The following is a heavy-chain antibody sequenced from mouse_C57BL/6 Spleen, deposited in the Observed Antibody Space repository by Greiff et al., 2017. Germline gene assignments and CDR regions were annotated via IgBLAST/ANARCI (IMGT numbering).Heavy chain of an antibody. J-gene: IGHJ2*01. CDR3: ARQLGLDY. D-gene: IGHD3-1*01. CDR1: GYAFISSW. Sequence: VQLQQSGPELVKPGASVKISSKASGYAFISSWLTWVKQRPGKGLEWIGRIYPGDGDTNYNGKFKGKATLTADKSSSTAYMQLSSLTSEDSAVYFCARQLGLDYWGQGTTLTVSS. CDR2: IYPGDGDT. V-gene: IGHV1-82*01.